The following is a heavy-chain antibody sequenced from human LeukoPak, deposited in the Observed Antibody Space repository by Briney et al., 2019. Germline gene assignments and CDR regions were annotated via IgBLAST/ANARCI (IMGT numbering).Heavy chain of an antibody. CDR3: ARGSTLREPRSPLDY. V-gene: IGHV4-34*01. CDR2: INHGGST. J-gene: IGHJ4*02. D-gene: IGHD1-26*01. Sequence: SETLSLTCAVYGGSFSGDYWSWIRQPPGKGLQWIGEINHGGSTNYNPSLKSRVTISIDTSKNHFSLILSSVTAADTAVYYCARGSTLREPRSPLDYWGQGILVTVSS. CDR1: GGSFSGDY.